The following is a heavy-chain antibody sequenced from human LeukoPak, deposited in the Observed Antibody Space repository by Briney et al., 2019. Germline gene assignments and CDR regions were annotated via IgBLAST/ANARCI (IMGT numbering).Heavy chain of an antibody. CDR3: ARGSNYYYSMDV. CDR2: IYQSVTP. Sequence: SETLSLTCAVSGYSISNGYYWGWIRHPPGEGLEWIGSIYQSVTPYYSPSLESRVAISTDTPKNQYSLKLTSVTAADTAVYYCARGSNYYYSMDVWGKGTTVTVSS. CDR1: GYSISNGYY. J-gene: IGHJ6*04. D-gene: IGHD3/OR15-3a*01. V-gene: IGHV4-38-2*01.